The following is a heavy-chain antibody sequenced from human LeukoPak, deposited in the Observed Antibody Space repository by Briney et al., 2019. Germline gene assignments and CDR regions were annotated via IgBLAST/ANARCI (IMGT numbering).Heavy chain of an antibody. CDR3: ARDWRQDNAFDL. J-gene: IGHJ3*01. V-gene: IGHV3-7*01. D-gene: IGHD2-15*01. CDR2: ITQDGSEK. Sequence: PGGSLRLSCAGSEFTFTSHQMSWVRQAPGKGLEWVAKITQDGSEKYYMDSVKGRFIISRDNGKNSLYLQMNSLRVEDTAVYYCARDWRQDNAFDLWGQGTMVTVSS. CDR1: EFTFTSHQ.